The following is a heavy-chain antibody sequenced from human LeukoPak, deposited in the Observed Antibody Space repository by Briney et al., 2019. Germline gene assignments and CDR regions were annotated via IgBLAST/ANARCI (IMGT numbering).Heavy chain of an antibody. V-gene: IGHV4-4*07. CDR2: IYTSGST. CDR3: ARGRSTRGITMVRGVMGYYMDV. Sequence: SETLSLTCTVSGGSISIYYWSWIRQPAGKGLEWIGRIYTSGSTNYNPSLKSRVTMSVDTSKNQFYLKLSSVTAADTAVYYCARGRSTRGITMVRGVMGYYMDVWGKGTTVTISS. CDR1: GGSISIYY. J-gene: IGHJ6*03. D-gene: IGHD3-10*01.